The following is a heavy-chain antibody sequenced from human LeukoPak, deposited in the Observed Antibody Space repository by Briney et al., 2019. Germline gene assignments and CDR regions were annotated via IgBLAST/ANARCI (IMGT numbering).Heavy chain of an antibody. D-gene: IGHD5-12*01. Sequence: SETLSLTCTVSGGSISSYYWSWIRQPPGKGLEWIGYMYYGGSTNYNPSLKSRVTISVDTSKDQFSLKLSSVTAADTAVYYCAHYIVNDAFDIWGQGTMVTVSS. CDR1: GGSISSYY. CDR3: AHYIVNDAFDI. J-gene: IGHJ3*02. CDR2: MYYGGST. V-gene: IGHV4-59*08.